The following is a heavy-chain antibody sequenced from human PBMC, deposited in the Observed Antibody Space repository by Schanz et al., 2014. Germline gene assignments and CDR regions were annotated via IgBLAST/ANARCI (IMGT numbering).Heavy chain of an antibody. Sequence: QVQLVQSGAEVKKPGASVKVSCKASGYTFTSYSMHWVRQAPGQGLEWMGIINLSGGSTTYAQKFQGRVTMTIDPYTSTAYMELRSLRSDDTAVYYCARDIQYHYDTSGPVGAFDIWGQGTVVTVSS. CDR3: ARDIQYHYDTSGPVGAFDI. J-gene: IGHJ3*02. CDR2: INLSGGST. CDR1: GYTFTSYS. D-gene: IGHD3-22*01. V-gene: IGHV1-46*01.